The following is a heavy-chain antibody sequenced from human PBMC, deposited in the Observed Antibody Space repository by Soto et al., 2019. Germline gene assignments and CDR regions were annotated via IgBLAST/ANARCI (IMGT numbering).Heavy chain of an antibody. D-gene: IGHD3-22*01. CDR2: ISWNSGSI. CDR1: GFTFDDYA. CDR3: AKDNYYDSSGYRDDAFDI. J-gene: IGHJ3*02. Sequence: GGSLRLFCAASGFTFDDYAMHWVRQAPGKGLEWVSGISWNSGSIGYADSVKGRFTISRDNAKNSLYLQMNSLRAEDTALYYCAKDNYYDSSGYRDDAFDIWGEGTMVTVSS. V-gene: IGHV3-9*01.